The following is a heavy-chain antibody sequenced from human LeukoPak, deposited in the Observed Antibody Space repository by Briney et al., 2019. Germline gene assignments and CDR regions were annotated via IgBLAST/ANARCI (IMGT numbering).Heavy chain of an antibody. J-gene: IGHJ6*03. V-gene: IGHV1-46*01. Sequence: GASVKVSCKASGYTFTSYDINWVRQAPGQGLEWMGIINPSGGSTSYAQKFQGRVTMTRDTSTSTVYMELSSLRSEDTAVYYCARDSLPRADGYYYYYYMDVWGKGTTVTISS. D-gene: IGHD3-16*02. CDR1: GYTFTSYD. CDR2: INPSGGST. CDR3: ARDSLPRADGYYYYYYMDV.